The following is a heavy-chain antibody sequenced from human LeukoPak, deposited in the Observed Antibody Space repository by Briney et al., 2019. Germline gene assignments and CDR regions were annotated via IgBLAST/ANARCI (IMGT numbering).Heavy chain of an antibody. CDR2: IYYSGST. J-gene: IGHJ6*03. CDR3: ARAIFTPRYYYYYMDV. D-gene: IGHD3-3*01. CDR1: GGSISSHY. V-gene: IGHV4-59*11. Sequence: PSETLSLTCTVSGGSISSHYWSWIRQPPGKGLEWIGYIYYSGSTNYNPSLKSRVTISVDTSKNQFSLKLSSVTAADTAAYYCARAIFTPRYYYYYMDVWGKGTTVTVSS.